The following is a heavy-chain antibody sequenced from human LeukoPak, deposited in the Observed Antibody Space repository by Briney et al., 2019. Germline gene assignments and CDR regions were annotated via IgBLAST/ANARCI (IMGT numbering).Heavy chain of an antibody. V-gene: IGHV3-15*01. D-gene: IGHD2-2*03. CDR1: GFTFSNAW. J-gene: IGHJ4*02. CDR3: ATIGYCSGTSCYGFDY. Sequence: GGSLTLSCAASGFTFSNAWMNWVRQAPGRGLEWLGRIKSKLDGGTTDYAAPVKGRFTMSRDDSKNTVYPQMNSLKTEDTAVYYCATIGYCSGTSCYGFDYCGQGAQVTVSS. CDR2: IKSKLDGGTT.